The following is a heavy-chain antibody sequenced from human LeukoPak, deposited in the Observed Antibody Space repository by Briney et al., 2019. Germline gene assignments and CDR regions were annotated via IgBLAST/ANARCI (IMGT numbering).Heavy chain of an antibody. CDR3: ATSANARHGYPILYFDY. CDR1: GGSISSGDYY. Sequence: PSETLSLTCTVSGGSISSGDYYWSWIRQPPGKGLEWIGYIYYSGSTYYNPSLKSRVTISVDTSKNQFSLKLSSVTAADTAVYYCATSANARHGYPILYFDYWGQGTLVTVSS. V-gene: IGHV4-30-4*01. CDR2: IYYSGST. J-gene: IGHJ4*02. D-gene: IGHD5-18*01.